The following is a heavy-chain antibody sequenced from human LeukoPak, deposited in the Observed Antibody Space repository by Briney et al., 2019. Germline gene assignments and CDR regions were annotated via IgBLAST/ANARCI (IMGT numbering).Heavy chain of an antibody. V-gene: IGHV3-23*01. D-gene: IGHD6-19*01. CDR1: GFTFSSYA. CDR3: ARGSSGWYLADY. Sequence: GGSLRLSCAASGFTFSSYAMSWVRQAQGKGLEWVSGISRTGGSTFYADSVEGRFTISRDKFRNTLYLQMNSLRAEDTAVYYGARGSSGWYLADYWGQGTLVTVSS. CDR2: ISRTGGST. J-gene: IGHJ4*02.